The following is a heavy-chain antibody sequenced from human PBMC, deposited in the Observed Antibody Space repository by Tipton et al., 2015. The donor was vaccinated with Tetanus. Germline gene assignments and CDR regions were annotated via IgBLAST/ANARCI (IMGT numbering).Heavy chain of an antibody. D-gene: IGHD2-15*01. J-gene: IGHJ4*02. CDR3: ARAHCSDGVCNFDF. V-gene: IGHV5-51*01. CDR2: IYPGDSDT. CDR1: GYIFTNYW. Sequence: QLVQSGGEVKKPGESLKISCKGSGYIFTNYWIGWVRQKPGKSLEWMGIIYPGDSDTRYSPSFQGQVTISVDKSINTAYLQWSSLKASDTSMFYCARAHCSDGVCNFDFWGQGALVTVAS.